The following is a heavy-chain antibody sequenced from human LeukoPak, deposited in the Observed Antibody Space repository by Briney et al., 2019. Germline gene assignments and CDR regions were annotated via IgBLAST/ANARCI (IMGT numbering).Heavy chain of an antibody. CDR3: ARGVLRFLEWLKYYFDY. CDR2: IYYSGST. Sequence: SQTLSLTCTVSGGSISSGDYYWSWIRQPPGKGLEWIGYIYYSGSTYYHPSLKSRVTISVDTSKNQFSLKLSSVTAADTAVYYCARGVLRFLEWLKYYFDYWGQGTLVTVSS. J-gene: IGHJ4*02. D-gene: IGHD3-3*01. CDR1: GGSISSGDYY. V-gene: IGHV4-30-4*08.